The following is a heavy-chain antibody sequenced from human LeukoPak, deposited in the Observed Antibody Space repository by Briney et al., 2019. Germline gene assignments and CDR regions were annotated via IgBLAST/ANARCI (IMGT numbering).Heavy chain of an antibody. J-gene: IGHJ5*02. CDR1: GYTFTSYD. CDR3: ARDAVVVPAAIGRQSWFDP. V-gene: IGHV1-8*01. CDR2: MNPNSGNT. Sequence: GASVKVSCKASGYTFTSYDINWVRQATGQGLEWMGWMNPNSGNTGYAQKFQGRVTMTRNTSISTAYMELSSLRSEDTAVYYCARDAVVVPAAIGRQSWFDPWGQGTLVTVSS. D-gene: IGHD2-2*01.